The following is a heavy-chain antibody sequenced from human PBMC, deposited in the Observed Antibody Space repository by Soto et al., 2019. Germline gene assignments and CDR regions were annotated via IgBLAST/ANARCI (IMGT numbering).Heavy chain of an antibody. D-gene: IGHD3-10*01. CDR3: AINVCGSATFCHFDN. CDR2: VGSDGGST. CDR1: EFTFTSYA. V-gene: IGHV3-23*01. J-gene: IGHJ4*02. Sequence: EVQLLESGGGLVQPGGSLRLSCAASEFTFTSYAMSWVRQAPGKGLEWVSAVGSDGGSTYYADSVRGRFTVSRDNSQNTLYLPMNTLRAEDTAVYYCAINVCGSATFCHFDNWGQGTLVTVSS.